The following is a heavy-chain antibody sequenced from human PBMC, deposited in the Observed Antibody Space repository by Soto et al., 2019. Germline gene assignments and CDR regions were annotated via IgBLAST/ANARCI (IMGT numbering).Heavy chain of an antibody. V-gene: IGHV3-7*01. D-gene: IGHD3-9*01. Sequence: GSLRLSCVASGFTFSRYWMSWVRQAPGKGLEWVANIKQDGSEKYYVDSVKGRFTISRDNAKNSPYLQMNSLRAEDTAVYYCARDEGYDILTGYYSPQRFDYWGQGTLVTVSS. CDR2: IKQDGSEK. J-gene: IGHJ4*02. CDR3: ARDEGYDILTGYYSPQRFDY. CDR1: GFTFSRYW.